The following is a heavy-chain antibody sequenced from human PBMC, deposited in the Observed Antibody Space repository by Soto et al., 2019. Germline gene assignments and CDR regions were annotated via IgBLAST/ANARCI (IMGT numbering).Heavy chain of an antibody. V-gene: IGHV3-23*01. J-gene: IGHJ4*02. CDR1: GFTFSGYT. CDR2: VMGGGGGT. Sequence: EVQLLESGGGLVQPGGTLRLSCAASGFTFSGYTMSWVRQAPGKGLEWVSGVMGGGGGTFYADSVKGRLTISRDNSKYTLYLQMDSLRAEDTAVYYCAKGAGYCGTSGCFGFFDYWGQGTLVTVSS. D-gene: IGHD2-2*01. CDR3: AKGAGYCGTSGCFGFFDY.